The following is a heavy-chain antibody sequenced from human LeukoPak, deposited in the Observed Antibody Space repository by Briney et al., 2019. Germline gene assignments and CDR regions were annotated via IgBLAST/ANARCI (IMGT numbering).Heavy chain of an antibody. J-gene: IGHJ3*01. CDR1: GFTFSGFW. V-gene: IGHV3-7*03. D-gene: IGHD6-6*01. CDR3: ARSSYSGSSSV. Sequence: GGSLRLSCAVSGFTFSGFWMSWSRQAPGKGLEWVASINSDGSEGYYADVVKGRFTISRDNAKNSLYLQINSLRAEDTAVYYCARSSYSGSSSVWGQGTMVTVSS. CDR2: INSDGSEG.